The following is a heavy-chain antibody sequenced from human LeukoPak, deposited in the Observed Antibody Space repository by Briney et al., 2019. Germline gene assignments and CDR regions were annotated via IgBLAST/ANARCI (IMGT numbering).Heavy chain of an antibody. CDR3: ARGGSSPGHYYYYMDV. CDR1: GYTFTGYY. J-gene: IGHJ6*03. D-gene: IGHD6-6*01. Sequence: ASVKVSCKASGYTFTGYYMHWVRQAPGQGLEWMGRINPNSGSTNYAQKFQGRVTMTRDTSISTAYMELSRLRSDDTAVYYCARGGSSPGHYYYYMDVWGKGTTVTVSS. CDR2: INPNSGST. V-gene: IGHV1-2*06.